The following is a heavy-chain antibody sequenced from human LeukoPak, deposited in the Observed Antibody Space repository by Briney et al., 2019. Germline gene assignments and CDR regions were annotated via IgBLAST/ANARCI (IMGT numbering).Heavy chain of an antibody. CDR1: GFTFSSYA. Sequence: GGSLRLSCAASGFTFSSYAMNWVRQAPGKGLEWVSGLSGSGDLTYYADSVRGRFTISRDNSKNTLYLQMNSLRVEDTAIYYCAKSAEKERWPTGANAFDIWGQGTLVTVSS. CDR2: LSGSGDLT. CDR3: AKSAEKERWPTGANAFDI. J-gene: IGHJ3*02. D-gene: IGHD2-15*01. V-gene: IGHV3-23*01.